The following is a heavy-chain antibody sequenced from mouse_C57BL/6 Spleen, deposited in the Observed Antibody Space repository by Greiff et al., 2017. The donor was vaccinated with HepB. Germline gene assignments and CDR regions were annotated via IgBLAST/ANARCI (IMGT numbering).Heavy chain of an antibody. CDR2: ISSGGDYI. CDR3: TRGGSSGYVPMDY. Sequence: DVQLVESGEGLVKPGGSLKLSCAASGFTFSSYAMSWVRQTPEKRLEWVAYISSGGDYIYYADTVKGRFTISRDNARNTLYLQMSSLKSEDTAMYYCTRGGSSGYVPMDYWGQGPSVTVSS. CDR1: GFTFSSYA. V-gene: IGHV5-9-1*02. D-gene: IGHD3-2*02. J-gene: IGHJ4*01.